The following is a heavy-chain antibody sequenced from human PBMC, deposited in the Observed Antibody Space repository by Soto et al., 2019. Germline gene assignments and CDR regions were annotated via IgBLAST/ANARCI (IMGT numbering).Heavy chain of an antibody. J-gene: IGHJ4*02. CDR3: ARDPSIVATPLDC. Sequence: QVQLVQSGAEVKKPGASVKVSCKASGYTFSNYNIHWVRKAPGQRLEWMGWINGGNGNTKYSQKFQGRVTITRDTSATTAYMEVSSLRSEDTAVYFCARDPSIVATPLDCWGQGTLVTVSS. CDR2: INGGNGNT. V-gene: IGHV1-3*01. D-gene: IGHD5-12*01. CDR1: GYTFSNYN.